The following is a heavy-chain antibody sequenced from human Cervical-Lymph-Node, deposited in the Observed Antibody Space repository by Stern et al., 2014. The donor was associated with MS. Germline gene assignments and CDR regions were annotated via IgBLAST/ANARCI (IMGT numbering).Heavy chain of an antibody. J-gene: IGHJ3*02. D-gene: IGHD5-12*01. CDR3: ARDGYLPRLDPFDI. V-gene: IGHV4-59*01. CDR1: GGSISNFY. Sequence: QVQLVESGPGLVKPSETLSLTCTVSGGSISNFYWSWIRQPPGKGLEWIGDIYYSGSTNYNPSLKSRVTISVDTSQNQFSLRLRSVTAADTAVYYCARDGYLPRLDPFDIWGLGTMVTVSS. CDR2: IYYSGST.